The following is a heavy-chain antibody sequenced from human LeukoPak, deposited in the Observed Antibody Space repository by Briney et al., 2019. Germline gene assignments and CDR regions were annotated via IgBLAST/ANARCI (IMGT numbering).Heavy chain of an antibody. Sequence: GGSLTLSCAASGFTFSAYGRGWVRQAPGKGLEWVSAISVSGDITNYPDSGKGRFTSARDNSKNTVSLQMNGLRAEDTALYYCAKDQRFCSGGYCYGWFDPWGQGTLVTVSS. D-gene: IGHD2-15*01. CDR3: AKDQRFCSGGYCYGWFDP. V-gene: IGHV3-23*01. CDR2: ISVSGDIT. CDR1: GFTFSAYG. J-gene: IGHJ5*02.